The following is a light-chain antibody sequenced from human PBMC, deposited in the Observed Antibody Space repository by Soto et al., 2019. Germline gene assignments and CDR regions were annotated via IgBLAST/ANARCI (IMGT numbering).Light chain of an antibody. V-gene: IGLV2-23*01. J-gene: IGLJ1*01. CDR3: CSYAGSSTYV. CDR2: EGS. CDR1: SSDVGSYNL. Sequence: QSVVTHPACLCWSPGQSITISCPGTSSDVGSYNLVSWYQQHPGKAPKLMIYEGSKRPSGVSNRFSGSKSGNTASLTISGLQAEDEADYYCCSYAGSSTYVFGTGNKVTVL.